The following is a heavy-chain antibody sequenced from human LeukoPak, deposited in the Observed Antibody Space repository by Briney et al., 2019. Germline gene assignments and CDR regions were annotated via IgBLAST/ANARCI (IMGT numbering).Heavy chain of an antibody. Sequence: GGSLRLSCAASGFTFSNYAITWVRQAPGKGLEWVSTISSSGTNTYYADSVKGRFTISRDNSKNTLYLQMNSLRAEDTAVYYCAKDGHYDSSGYTLQYWGQGTLVTVSS. J-gene: IGHJ1*01. V-gene: IGHV3-23*01. CDR1: GFTFSNYA. CDR2: ISSSGTNT. CDR3: AKDGHYDSSGYTLQY. D-gene: IGHD3-22*01.